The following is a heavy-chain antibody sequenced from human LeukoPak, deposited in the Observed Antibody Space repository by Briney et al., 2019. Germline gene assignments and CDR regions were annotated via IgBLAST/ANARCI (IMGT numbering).Heavy chain of an antibody. V-gene: IGHV4-4*07. J-gene: IGHJ5*02. D-gene: IGHD6-13*01. CDR2: IYTSGNS. CDR1: GVSISTYY. CDR3: ARDKSSSWSNWFDH. Sequence: PSETLSLTCTVSGVSISTYYWSWIRQPAGKGLEWIGRIYTSGNSNYNPSLKSRVTMSVDTSKNQFSLELSSVTAADTAVYYCARDKSSSWSNWFDHWGQGTLVTVSS.